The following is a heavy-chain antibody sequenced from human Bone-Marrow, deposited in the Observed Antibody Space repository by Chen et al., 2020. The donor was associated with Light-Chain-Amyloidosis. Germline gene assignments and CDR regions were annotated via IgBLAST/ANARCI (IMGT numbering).Heavy chain of an antibody. V-gene: IGHV5-51*01. J-gene: IGHJ4*02. CDR3: ARRRDGYNFDY. CDR1: GYTFPNYW. Sequence: EVQLEQSGPEVKKPGESLTISCKGSGYTFPNYWIGWVRQMPGKGLEWMGVIYPDDSDARYSPSFEGQLTISADKSITTAYLQWRSLKASDTAMYYCARRRDGYNFDYWGQGTLVTVSS. D-gene: IGHD5-12*01. CDR2: IYPDDSDA.